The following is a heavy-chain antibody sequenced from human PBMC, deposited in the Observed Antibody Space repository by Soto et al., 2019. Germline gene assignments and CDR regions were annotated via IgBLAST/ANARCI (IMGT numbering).Heavy chain of an antibody. CDR2: ISSSGSTI. CDR3: ARDTYYYDSSGYYYPGGMDV. V-gene: IGHV3-48*03. Sequence: PVGSLRLSCAASGFTFSSYEMNWVRQAPGKGLEWVSYISSSGSTIYYADSVKGRFTISRDNAKNSLYLQMNSLRAEDTAVYYCARDTYYYDSSGYYYPGGMDVWGQGTTVTVSS. D-gene: IGHD3-22*01. CDR1: GFTFSSYE. J-gene: IGHJ6*02.